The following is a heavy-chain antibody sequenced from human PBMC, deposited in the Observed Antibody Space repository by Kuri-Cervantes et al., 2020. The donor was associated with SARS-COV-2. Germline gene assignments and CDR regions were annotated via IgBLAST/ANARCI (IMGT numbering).Heavy chain of an antibody. CDR2: ISSSSSTI. Sequence: LSLTCAASGFTFSSYSMNWVRQAPGKGLEWVSYISSSSSTIYYADSVKGRFTISRDNAKNSLYLQMNSLRDEDTAVYYCARTYYDILTGYCPFDYWGQGTPVTVSS. D-gene: IGHD3-9*01. V-gene: IGHV3-48*02. J-gene: IGHJ4*02. CDR3: ARTYYDILTGYCPFDY. CDR1: GFTFSSYS.